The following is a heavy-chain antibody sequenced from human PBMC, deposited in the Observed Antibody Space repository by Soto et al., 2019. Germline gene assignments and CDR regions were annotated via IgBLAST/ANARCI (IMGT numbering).Heavy chain of an antibody. CDR3: ARVASLIPIFHGLDA. CDR1: GYTFTKYG. J-gene: IGHJ6*02. V-gene: IGHV1-18*04. Sequence: QVQLVQSGAEVRKPGASVKVSCKASGYTFTKYGITWVRQAPGQGLEWLGWISGDNGNTNFAQRLKDRVTMPTDTSTTTPYMAPRSLRRDDTAIYYCARVASLIPIFHGLDAWGQGTTVTVSS. D-gene: IGHD3-3*01. CDR2: ISGDNGNT.